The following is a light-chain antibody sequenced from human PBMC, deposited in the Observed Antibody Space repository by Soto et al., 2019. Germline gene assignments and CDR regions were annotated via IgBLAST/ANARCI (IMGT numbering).Light chain of an antibody. J-gene: IGKJ3*01. V-gene: IGKV3-11*01. Sequence: EIVLTQSPATLSLSPGERATLSCRASQSVSSYLAWYQQKPGQAPRLLIYDASNRATGIPARFSGSGSGTDFTLTISRLEPEDFAVYYCQHYGTSALFGPGTKVEIK. CDR2: DAS. CDR1: QSVSSY. CDR3: QHYGTSAL.